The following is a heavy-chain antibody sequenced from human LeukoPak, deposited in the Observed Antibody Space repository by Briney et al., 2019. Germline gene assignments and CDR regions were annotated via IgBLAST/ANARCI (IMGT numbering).Heavy chain of an antibody. CDR2: INTGNGNT. D-gene: IGHD3-22*01. J-gene: IGHJ4*02. V-gene: IGHV1-3*04. CDR3: ARDTYYDSSGTFDY. Sequence: ASVKVSCKASGYTFTSYTMHWVRQAPGQRLEWMGWINTGNGNTKYSQEFQGRVTITRDTSASTAYMELRSLRSDDTAVYYCARDTYYDSSGTFDYWGQGTLVTVSS. CDR1: GYTFTSYT.